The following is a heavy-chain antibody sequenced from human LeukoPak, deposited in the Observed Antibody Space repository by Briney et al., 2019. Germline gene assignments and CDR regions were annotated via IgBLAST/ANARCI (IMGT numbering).Heavy chain of an antibody. CDR3: ARDSYGFDY. V-gene: IGHV3-30-3*01. Sequence: GGSLRLSCAASGFSFSYSAMHWVRQAPGKGLEWVAFISSDGSNKYYAGSVKGRFTISRDNSKNTLYIQMNGLRAEDTAVYYCARDSYGFDYWGQGTLVTVSS. CDR2: ISSDGSNK. D-gene: IGHD5-18*01. CDR1: GFSFSYSA. J-gene: IGHJ4*02.